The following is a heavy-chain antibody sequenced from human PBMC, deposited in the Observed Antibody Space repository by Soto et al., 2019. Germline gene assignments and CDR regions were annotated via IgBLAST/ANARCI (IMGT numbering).Heavy chain of an antibody. CDR3: ARDIVVVVAAIHYYYYGMDV. CDR1: GGTFSSYA. CDR2: IIPIFGTA. Sequence: KVSCKASGGTFSSYAISWVRQAPGQGLEWMGGIIPIFGTANYAQKFQGRVTITADESTSTAYMELSSLRSEDTAVYYCARDIVVVVAAIHYYYYGMDVWGQGTTVTVSS. J-gene: IGHJ6*02. V-gene: IGHV1-69*01. D-gene: IGHD2-15*01.